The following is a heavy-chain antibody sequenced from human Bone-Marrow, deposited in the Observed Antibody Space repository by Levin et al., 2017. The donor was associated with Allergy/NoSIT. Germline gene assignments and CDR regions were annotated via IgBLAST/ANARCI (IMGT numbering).Heavy chain of an antibody. D-gene: IGHD3-9*01. Sequence: SQTLSLTCSVSGGSISAYYWSWIRHSPGKGLEWIGHVYHSGSTTYNPSFKGRVTISADMSKDQFSLSLTSVTAADTAVYYCAKNLVADEDDDILTGLFDYWGQGILVTVSS. CDR3: AKNLVADEDDDILTGLFDY. CDR2: VYHSGST. J-gene: IGHJ4*02. V-gene: IGHV4-59*01. CDR1: GGSISAYY.